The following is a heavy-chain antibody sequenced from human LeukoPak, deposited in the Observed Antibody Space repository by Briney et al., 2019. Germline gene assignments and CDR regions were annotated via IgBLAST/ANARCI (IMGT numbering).Heavy chain of an antibody. Sequence: GGSLRLSCVGSGFTFRSYAMSWVRQAPGKGLEWVAVIWYDGSNKYYADSVKGRFTISRDNSKNTLYLQMNSLRAEDTAVYYCARGDYYGSRGDYWGQGTLVTVSS. CDR2: IWYDGSNK. D-gene: IGHD3-10*01. V-gene: IGHV3-33*08. J-gene: IGHJ4*02. CDR3: ARGDYYGSRGDY. CDR1: GFTFRSYA.